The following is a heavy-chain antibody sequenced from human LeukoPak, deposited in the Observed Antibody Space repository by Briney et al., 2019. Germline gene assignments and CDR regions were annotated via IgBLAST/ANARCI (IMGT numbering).Heavy chain of an antibody. V-gene: IGHV4-34*01. Sequence: SETLSLTCAVYGASFNAYYWSWIRQTPGKGLEWIGEINQSGTANYNPSLKSQVTLSVDTSKNQFSLKLTSVTAADTGLYYCARGQEEWERLQRAVHFDYWGQGSLITVSS. CDR3: ARGQEEWERLQRAVHFDY. CDR2: INQSGTA. CDR1: GASFNAYY. J-gene: IGHJ4*02. D-gene: IGHD5-24*01.